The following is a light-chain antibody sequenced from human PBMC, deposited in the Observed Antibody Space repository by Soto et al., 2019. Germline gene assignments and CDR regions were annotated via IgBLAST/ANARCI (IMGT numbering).Light chain of an antibody. CDR2: DAS. CDR3: QQRSNWIT. CDR1: QSVTST. J-gene: IGKJ5*01. Sequence: IVMTQSPATVSLSPGERATLSWRASQSVTSTLAWYQQKPGQTPRLRIYDASNRATGIPARLSGSGSGTDFTLTISSLEPEDFAVYYCQQRSNWITFGQGTRLEIK. V-gene: IGKV3-11*01.